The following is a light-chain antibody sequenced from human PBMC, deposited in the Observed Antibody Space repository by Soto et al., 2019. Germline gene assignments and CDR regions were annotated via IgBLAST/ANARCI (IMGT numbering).Light chain of an antibody. CDR3: QYYGGSPRT. V-gene: IGKV3-20*01. CDR1: QGVSGSY. Sequence: EIVLTQSPGTLSLSPGERATLSCRASQGVSGSYLAWYQQKPGQAPRLLIYGASSRATGIPNKFSGSESGTDFTLTISRLEPEDFEVYYCQYYGGSPRTFGQGTKVEIK. CDR2: GAS. J-gene: IGKJ1*01.